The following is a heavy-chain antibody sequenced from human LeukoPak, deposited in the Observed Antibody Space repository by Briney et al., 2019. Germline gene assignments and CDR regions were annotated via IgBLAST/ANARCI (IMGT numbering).Heavy chain of an antibody. CDR3: ARGVTIFAYGMDV. D-gene: IGHD3-3*01. J-gene: IGHJ6*02. CDR2: INHSGST. V-gene: IGHV4-34*01. CDR1: GGSFSGYY. Sequence: SETLSLTCAVYGGSFSGYYWSWIRQPPGKGLEWIGEINHSGSTNYNPSLKSRVTISVDTSKNQFSLKLSSVTAADTAVYYCARGVTIFAYGMDVWGQGTTVTVSS.